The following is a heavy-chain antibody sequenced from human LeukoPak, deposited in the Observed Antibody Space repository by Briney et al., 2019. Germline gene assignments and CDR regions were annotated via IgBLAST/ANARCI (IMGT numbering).Heavy chain of an antibody. J-gene: IGHJ4*02. V-gene: IGHV3-23*01. Sequence: PGGSLRLSCAASGFTFSSYAMSWVRQAPGKGLEWVSAISGSGGSTYYADSVKGRFTISRDNSKNTLYLQMNSLRAEDTAVYYCARGPRLGIGPFDYWGQGTLVTVSS. CDR1: GFTFSSYA. CDR2: ISGSGGST. CDR3: ARGPRLGIGPFDY. D-gene: IGHD7-27*01.